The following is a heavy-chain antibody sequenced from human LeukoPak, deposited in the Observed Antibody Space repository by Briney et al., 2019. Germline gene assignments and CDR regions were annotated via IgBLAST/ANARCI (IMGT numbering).Heavy chain of an antibody. CDR1: GFTFSSYS. CDR3: ARGTIHWDYYYYYMDV. J-gene: IGHJ6*03. CDR2: ISSSSSYI. Sequence: PGGSLRLSCAASGFTFSSYSMNWVRQAPGKGLEWVSSISSSSSYIYYADSVKGRFTISRDNAKNSLYLQMNSLRAEDTALYYCARGTIHWDYYYYYMDVWGKGTTVTVSS. D-gene: IGHD3-9*01. V-gene: IGHV3-21*04.